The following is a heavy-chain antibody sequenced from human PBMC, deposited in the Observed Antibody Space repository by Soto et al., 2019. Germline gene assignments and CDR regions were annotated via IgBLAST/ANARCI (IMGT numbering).Heavy chain of an antibody. CDR2: INPNGGST. D-gene: IGHD6-19*01. CDR3: AREKWLVRRNDPFDI. Sequence: QVQLVQSGAEVKKPGASVKVSCKASGYTFINYYMHWVRQAPGQGLEWMGIINPNGGSTTYAQKFQVRVTWTRDTSANTVNMELSSLRSEDTAVYYCAREKWLVRRNDPFDIWGEGAMVTGSS. J-gene: IGHJ3*02. V-gene: IGHV1-46*01. CDR1: GYTFINYY.